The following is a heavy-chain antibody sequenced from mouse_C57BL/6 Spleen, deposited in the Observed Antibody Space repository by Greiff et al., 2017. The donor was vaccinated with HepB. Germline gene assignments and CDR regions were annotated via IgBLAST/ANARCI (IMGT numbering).Heavy chain of an antibody. CDR1: GFTFSSYA. J-gene: IGHJ2*01. Sequence: DVMLVESGEGLVKPGGSLKLSCAASGFTFSSYAMSWVRQTPEKRLEWVAYISSGGDYIYYADTVKGRFTISRDNARNTLYLQMSSLKSEDTAMYYCTRVVWLRRGLDYWGQGTTLTVSS. CDR3: TRVVWLRRGLDY. CDR2: ISSGGDYI. V-gene: IGHV5-9-1*02. D-gene: IGHD2-2*01.